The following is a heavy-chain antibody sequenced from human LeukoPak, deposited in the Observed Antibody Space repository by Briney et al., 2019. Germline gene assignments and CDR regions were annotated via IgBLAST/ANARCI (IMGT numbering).Heavy chain of an antibody. CDR3: ARDPSRGPTGY. CDR2: ISPYNGNT. D-gene: IGHD6-19*01. CDR1: GYKFTNYG. J-gene: IGHJ4*02. Sequence: GASVKVTCKASGYKFTNYGISWVRQAPGQGLEWMGWISPYNGNTIYAQKLQGRVTMTTDTSTSTAYMELRSLRSDDTAVYYCARDPSRGPTGYWGQGTLVTVSS. V-gene: IGHV1-18*01.